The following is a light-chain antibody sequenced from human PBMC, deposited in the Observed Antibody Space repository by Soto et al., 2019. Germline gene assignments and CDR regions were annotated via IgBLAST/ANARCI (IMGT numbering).Light chain of an antibody. CDR3: QRYNNWPLT. Sequence: VMTQCPATLSLSPGEAATLAFRASQGIGDTLASSQHKAGQTPRLLIYDTSTRAPGVPARFSGSRSGTQFTLTIKSLQSEDFAVYYCQRYNNWPLTFGGGTKVDIK. CDR2: DTS. J-gene: IGKJ4*01. V-gene: IGKV3-15*01. CDR1: QGIGDT.